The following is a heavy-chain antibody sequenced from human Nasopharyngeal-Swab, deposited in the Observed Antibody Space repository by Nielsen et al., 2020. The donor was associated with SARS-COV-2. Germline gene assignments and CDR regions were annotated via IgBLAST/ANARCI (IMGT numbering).Heavy chain of an antibody. CDR2: IVGSGDTSGSGGRT. CDR3: AKDLRGPYFF. CDR1: GYSFRTYG. J-gene: IGHJ4*02. Sequence: GESPKISCVASGYSFRTYGMSWVRQAPGKGLELVAAIVGSGDTSGSGGRTYYADSVKGRFTISRDNSKNTLSLQMNSLRAEDTAVYYCAKDLRGPYFFWGQGTLVTVSS. V-gene: IGHV3-23*01. D-gene: IGHD2/OR15-2a*01.